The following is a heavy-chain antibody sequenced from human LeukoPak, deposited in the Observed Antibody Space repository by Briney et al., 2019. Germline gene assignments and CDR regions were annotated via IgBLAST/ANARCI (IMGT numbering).Heavy chain of an antibody. CDR1: GGSFSGYY. CDR2: INHSGST. V-gene: IGHV4-34*01. Sequence: PSETLSLTCAVYGGSFSGYYWSWIRQPPGKGLEWIREINHSGSTNYNPSLKSRVTISVDTSKNQFSLKLSSVTAADTAVYYCARGRGAAPVGYWGQGTLVTVSS. D-gene: IGHD6-6*01. J-gene: IGHJ4*02. CDR3: ARGRGAAPVGY.